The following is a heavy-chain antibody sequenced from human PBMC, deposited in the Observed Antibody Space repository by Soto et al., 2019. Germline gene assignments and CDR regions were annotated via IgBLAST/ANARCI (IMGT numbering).Heavy chain of an antibody. Sequence: QVQLVQSGAEVKKPGSSVKVSCKASGGTFSSYTISWVRQAPGQGLEWMGRIIPILGIANYAQKFQGRVTITADKSTSTAYMELSSLRSEDTAVYYCARDTAVSMVRGVIDGPNSELGDYWGQGTLVTVSS. V-gene: IGHV1-69*08. J-gene: IGHJ4*02. D-gene: IGHD3-10*01. CDR2: IIPILGIA. CDR1: GGTFSSYT. CDR3: ARDTAVSMVRGVIDGPNSELGDY.